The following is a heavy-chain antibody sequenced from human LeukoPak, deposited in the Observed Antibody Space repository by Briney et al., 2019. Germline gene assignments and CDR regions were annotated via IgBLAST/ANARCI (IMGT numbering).Heavy chain of an antibody. Sequence: GASVKVFCKASEYTFTDYAINWVRQAPGQRLEWMGWINAGNGNTRYSQRFQGRVTITRDTSASTAYMELSSLTSEDTAVYYCARGRWSATTASYYLDFWGQGTLVTVSS. J-gene: IGHJ4*02. CDR3: ARGRWSATTASYYLDF. CDR2: INAGNGNT. D-gene: IGHD5-24*01. CDR1: EYTFTDYA. V-gene: IGHV1-3*01.